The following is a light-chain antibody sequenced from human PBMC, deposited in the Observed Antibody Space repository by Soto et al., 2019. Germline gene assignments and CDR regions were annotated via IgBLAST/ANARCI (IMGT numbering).Light chain of an antibody. CDR3: HQYGTSPRT. J-gene: IGKJ1*01. CDR2: AAS. V-gene: IGKV3-20*01. CDR1: QSVSSSY. Sequence: ILLKQSSSTPSLSPGERATLSCRATQSVSSSYLAWYQQKPGQAPRLLIYAASSRATGIPDRFSGSGSGTDFTLTISRLEPEDFAVYYCHQYGTSPRTFGQGTKVDIK.